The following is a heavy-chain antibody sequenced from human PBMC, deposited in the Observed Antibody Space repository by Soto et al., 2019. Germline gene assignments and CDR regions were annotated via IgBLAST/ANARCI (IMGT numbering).Heavy chain of an antibody. V-gene: IGHV1-69*01. Sequence: QVQLVQSGSEVKMPGSSVKVSCKTSGGTFSRHAINWVRQAPGQGLEWMGGIIPLFGTTNYAQKFKGRVTISADESTSTAYKELSSLTSEDAAVYYCARAAIHGSSCYFWFDPWGQGTLVTVSS. J-gene: IGHJ5*02. D-gene: IGHD6-13*01. CDR2: IIPLFGTT. CDR3: ARAAIHGSSCYFWFDP. CDR1: GGTFSRHA.